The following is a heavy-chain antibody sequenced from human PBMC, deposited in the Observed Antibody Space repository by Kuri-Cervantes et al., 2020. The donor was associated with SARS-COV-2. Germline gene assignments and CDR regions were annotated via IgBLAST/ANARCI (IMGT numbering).Heavy chain of an antibody. V-gene: IGHV3-7*01. CDR3: ARTGYYYGMDV. D-gene: IGHD1-14*01. Sequence: GGSLRLSCAVSGFTFSSHWMSWVRQAPGRGLEWVANIKQDGSEKYYVDSVKGRFTISRDNAKNSLYLQMNSLRAEDTAVYYCARTGYYYGMDVWGQGTTVTVSS. J-gene: IGHJ6*02. CDR2: IKQDGSEK. CDR1: GFTFSSHW.